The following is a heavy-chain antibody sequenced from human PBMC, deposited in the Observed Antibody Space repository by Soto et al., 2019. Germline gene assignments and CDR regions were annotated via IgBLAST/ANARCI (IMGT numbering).Heavy chain of an antibody. CDR2: IDWDDDK. D-gene: IGHD2-21*01. CDR3: ARDSVALYYYYYGMDV. Sequence: TLSLTCTVSGGSISSGGYYWSWIRQPPGKALEWLARIDWDDDKYYSTSLKTRLTISKDTSKNQVVLTMTNMDPVDTATYYCARDSVALYYYYYGMDVWGQGTTVTVSS. V-gene: IGHV2-70*11. CDR1: GGSISSGGYY. J-gene: IGHJ6*02.